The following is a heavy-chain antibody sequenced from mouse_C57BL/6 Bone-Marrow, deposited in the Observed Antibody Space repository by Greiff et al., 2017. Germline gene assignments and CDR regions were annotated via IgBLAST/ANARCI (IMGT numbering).Heavy chain of an antibody. J-gene: IGHJ1*03. CDR2: IFPRSGNT. CDR3: ARTPHYYGSSYGDWYFDV. D-gene: IGHD1-1*01. V-gene: IGHV1-81*01. Sequence: QVQLKESGAELARPGASVKLSCKASGYTFTSYGISWVKPRTGPGLEWIGEIFPRSGNTYYNEKFKGKATLTADKSSSTAYMELRSLTSEDSAVYFCARTPHYYGSSYGDWYFDVWGTGTTVTVSS. CDR1: GYTFTSYG.